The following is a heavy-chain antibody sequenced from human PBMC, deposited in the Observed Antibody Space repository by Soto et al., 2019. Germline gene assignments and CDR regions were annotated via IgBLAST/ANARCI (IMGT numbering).Heavy chain of an antibody. Sequence: GASVKVSCKVSGYTLTELSMHWVRQAPGKGLEWMGGFDPEDGETIYAQKFQGRVTMPEDTSTDTAYMELSSLRSEDTALFFCATVGHYDFWSGANWFDPWGQGTLVTVSS. J-gene: IGHJ5*02. CDR2: FDPEDGET. D-gene: IGHD3-3*01. CDR1: GYTLTELS. V-gene: IGHV1-24*01. CDR3: ATVGHYDFWSGANWFDP.